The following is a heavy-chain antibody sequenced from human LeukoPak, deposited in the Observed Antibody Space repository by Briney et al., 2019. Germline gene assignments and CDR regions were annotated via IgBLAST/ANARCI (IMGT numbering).Heavy chain of an antibody. CDR2: ISYDGSNK. Sequence: PGRSLRLSCAASGFTFSSYGMHWVRQAPGKGLEWVAVISYDGSNKYYADSVKGRFTISRDNSKNTLYLQMNSLRAEDTAVYYCAKDSDRSSWSRYYYYYHGMDVWGQGTTVTVSS. D-gene: IGHD6-13*01. V-gene: IGHV3-30*18. J-gene: IGHJ6*02. CDR1: GFTFSSYG. CDR3: AKDSDRSSWSRYYYYYHGMDV.